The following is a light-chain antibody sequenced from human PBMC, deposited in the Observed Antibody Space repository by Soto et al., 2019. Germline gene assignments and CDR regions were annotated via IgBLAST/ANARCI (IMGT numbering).Light chain of an antibody. CDR3: SSYTSSSTYV. V-gene: IGLV2-14*01. CDR1: SSDVGGYNY. Sequence: QSALTQPASVSGSPGQSITISCTGTSSDVGGYNYVSWYQQHPGKAPKLMIYEVSNRPSGVSNRFPGSKSGNTASLTISGLQAEDEADYYCSSYTSSSTYVFGTGTKLPVL. CDR2: EVS. J-gene: IGLJ1*01.